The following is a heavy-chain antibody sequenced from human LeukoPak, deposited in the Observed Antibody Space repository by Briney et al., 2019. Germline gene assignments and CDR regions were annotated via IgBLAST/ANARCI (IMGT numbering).Heavy chain of an antibody. V-gene: IGHV3-7*01. CDR2: IKQDGSEK. CDR1: GFTFSSYW. Sequence: GGSLRLSCAASGFTFSSYWLSWVRQAPGKGLEWVANIKQDGSEKYYVDSVKGRFTISRDNAKNSLYLRMNSLRAEDTALHYCARDGYGSGSYSNDYWGQGTLVTVSS. D-gene: IGHD3-10*01. CDR3: ARDGYGSGSYSNDY. J-gene: IGHJ4*02.